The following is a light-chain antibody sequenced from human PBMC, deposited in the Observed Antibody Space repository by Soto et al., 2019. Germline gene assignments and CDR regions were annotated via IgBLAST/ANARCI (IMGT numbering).Light chain of an antibody. V-gene: IGKV3-20*01. Sequence: EIVLTQSPDTLSLSPGERATLSCRARQSISDSNLAWYQQRPGQPPRLLIYATFIRATGVPDRFIGSGSGTEFTLTIGRLEPEDFAVFFCQHYGTSLFTLGPGTRVDIK. CDR1: QSISDSN. CDR3: QHYGTSLFT. CDR2: ATF. J-gene: IGKJ3*01.